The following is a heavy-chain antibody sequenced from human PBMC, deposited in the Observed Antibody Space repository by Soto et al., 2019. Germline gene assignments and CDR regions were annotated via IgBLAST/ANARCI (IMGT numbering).Heavy chain of an antibody. Sequence: SETLSLTCAVYGGSFSGYYWSWIRQPPGKGLEWIGEINHSGSTNYNPSLKSRVTISVDTSKNQFSLKLSSVTAADTAVYYCARGVAAAGNGFDYWGQGTLVTVSS. CDR2: INHSGST. V-gene: IGHV4-34*01. CDR3: ARGVAAAGNGFDY. J-gene: IGHJ4*02. D-gene: IGHD6-13*01. CDR1: GGSFSGYY.